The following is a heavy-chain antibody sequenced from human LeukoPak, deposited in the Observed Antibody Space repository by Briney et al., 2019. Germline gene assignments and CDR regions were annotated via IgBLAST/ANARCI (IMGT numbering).Heavy chain of an antibody. D-gene: IGHD1-26*01. Sequence: GESLKISCKGSGYSFATYWIGWVRQTPGKGLEWMGIIYPGDSGTRYSPSFQGQVTISADKSINTAYLQWSSLKTSDTAMYYCARHQIVGATRSPFDYWGQGTLVTVSS. CDR1: GYSFATYW. CDR2: IYPGDSGT. CDR3: ARHQIVGATRSPFDY. V-gene: IGHV5-51*01. J-gene: IGHJ4*02.